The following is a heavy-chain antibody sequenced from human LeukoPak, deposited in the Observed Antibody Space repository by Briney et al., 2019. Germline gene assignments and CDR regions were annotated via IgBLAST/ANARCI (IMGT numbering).Heavy chain of an antibody. D-gene: IGHD3-10*01. CDR3: AVTVPRFGDIHRAPDY. Sequence: ASVKVSCKASGYTFTSYGISWVRQAPGQGLEWMGWISAYNGNTNYAQKLQGRVTMTTDTSTSTAYMELRSLRSDDTAVYYCAVTVPRFGDIHRAPDYWGQGTLVTVSS. V-gene: IGHV1-18*01. CDR2: ISAYNGNT. J-gene: IGHJ4*02. CDR1: GYTFTSYG.